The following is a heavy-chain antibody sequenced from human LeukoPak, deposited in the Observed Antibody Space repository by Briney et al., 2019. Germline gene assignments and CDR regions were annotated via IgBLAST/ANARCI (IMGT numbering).Heavy chain of an antibody. J-gene: IGHJ6*02. D-gene: IGHD2-8*01. CDR3: ARGLYCTNGVCYTPLDYYGMDV. CDR1: GFTFSSSW. CDR2: INHSGST. Sequence: PGGSLRLSCVASGFTFSSSWMSWVRQAPGKGLEWIGEINHSGSTNYNPSLKSRVTISVDTSKNQFSLKLSSVTAADTAVYYCARGLYCTNGVCYTPLDYYGMDVWGQGTTVTVSS. V-gene: IGHV4-34*01.